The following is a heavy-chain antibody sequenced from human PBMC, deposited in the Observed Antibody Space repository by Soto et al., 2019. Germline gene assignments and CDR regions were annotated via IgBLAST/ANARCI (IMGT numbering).Heavy chain of an antibody. CDR3: ASSADSSGWYYFEY. CDR2: IIPIFGTA. V-gene: IGHV1-69*12. J-gene: IGHJ4*02. CDR1: GGTFSSYA. D-gene: IGHD6-19*01. Sequence: QVQLVQSGAEVKKPGSSVKVSCKASGGTFSSYAISWVRQAPGQGLAWMGGIIPIFGTANYAQKFQGRVTITADESTSTVYMDLISLTSEDTAMYYCASSADSSGWYYFEYWGQGTLVTVSS.